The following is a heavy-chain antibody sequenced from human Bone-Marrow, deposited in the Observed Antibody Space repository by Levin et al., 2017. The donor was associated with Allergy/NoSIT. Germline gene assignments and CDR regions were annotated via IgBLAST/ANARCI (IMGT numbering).Heavy chain of an antibody. V-gene: IGHV1-24*01. CDR2: FDPEDGET. Sequence: ASVKVSCKISGHPITEVAMHWVRQPAGKGPEWMGHFDPEDGETANSQRFKGRITLTEDTSTDTAFMELSSLTSGDTAVYYCTTEAFDSWGQGTMVIVSS. CDR3: TTEAFDS. CDR1: GHPITEVA. J-gene: IGHJ3*02.